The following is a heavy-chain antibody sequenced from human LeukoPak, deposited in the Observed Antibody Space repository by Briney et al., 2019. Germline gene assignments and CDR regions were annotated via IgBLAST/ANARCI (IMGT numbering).Heavy chain of an antibody. CDR2: INHSGST. CDR3: ASRNDILTGYVFDF. CDR1: GGSFSGYC. D-gene: IGHD3-9*01. V-gene: IGHV4-34*01. J-gene: IGHJ4*02. Sequence: SETLSLTCAVYGGSFSGYCWSWIRQPPGKGLEWIGEINHSGSTNYNPSLKSRVTISVDTSKNQFSLKLTSVTAADTAVYYCASRNDILTGYVFDFWGQGTLVTVSS.